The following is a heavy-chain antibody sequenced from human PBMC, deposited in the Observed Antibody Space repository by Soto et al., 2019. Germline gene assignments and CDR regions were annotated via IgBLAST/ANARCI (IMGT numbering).Heavy chain of an antibody. Sequence: SGPTLGNPTQTLTLTCTFSGFSLSATGMCVSWIRQPPGKALEWLALIDWDDDKYYSTSLRTRLTISKDTSKNQVVLTMTNMEPGTTATYYWAKIALGEIKGPWGPGTLVTVSS. D-gene: IGHD3-16*01. J-gene: IGHJ5*02. CDR1: GFSLSATGMC. V-gene: IGHV2-70*13. CDR2: IDWDDDK. CDR3: AKIALGEIKGP.